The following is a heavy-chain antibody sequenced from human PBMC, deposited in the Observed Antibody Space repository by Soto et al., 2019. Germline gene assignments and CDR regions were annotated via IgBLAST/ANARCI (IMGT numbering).Heavy chain of an antibody. CDR2: ISAHNGNT. V-gene: IGHV1-18*01. J-gene: IGHJ4*02. Sequence: QVHLVQSGAEVKKPGASVKVSCKASGYTFTSYGITWVRQAPGQGLAWMGCISAHNGNTDYAQKLQGRVIVTRDTSTSTADMALRSLRADDTAVYYCARGRDGDYWGQGALVTVSS. CDR1: GYTFTSYG. D-gene: IGHD6-6*01. CDR3: ARGRDGDY.